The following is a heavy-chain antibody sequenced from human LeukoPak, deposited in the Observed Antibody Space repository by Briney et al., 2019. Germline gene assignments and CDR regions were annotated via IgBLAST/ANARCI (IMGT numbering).Heavy chain of an antibody. Sequence: GESLKISCKGSGYSFTSYWIGWVRQMPGKALEWMGIIYPGDSDTRYSPSFQGQVTISADKSISTAYLQWSSLKASDTAMYYCARRPRYSSSPRGDAFDVWGQGTMVTVSS. CDR1: GYSFTSYW. V-gene: IGHV5-51*01. D-gene: IGHD6-6*01. CDR3: ARRPRYSSSPRGDAFDV. J-gene: IGHJ3*01. CDR2: IYPGDSDT.